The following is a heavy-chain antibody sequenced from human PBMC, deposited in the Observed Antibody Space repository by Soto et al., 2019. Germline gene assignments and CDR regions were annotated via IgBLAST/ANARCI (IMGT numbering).Heavy chain of an antibody. CDR2: IRSKAYGGTT. D-gene: IGHD3-22*01. CDR3: TAHYYDSSGYYYSDY. J-gene: IGHJ4*02. Sequence: LEWVGFIRSKAYGGTTEYAASMKGRFTISRDDSKSIAYLQMNSLKTEDTAVYYCTAHYYDSSGYYYSDYWGQGTLVTVS. V-gene: IGHV3-49*02.